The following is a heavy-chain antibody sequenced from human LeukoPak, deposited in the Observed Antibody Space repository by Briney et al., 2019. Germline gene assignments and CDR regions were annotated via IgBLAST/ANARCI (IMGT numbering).Heavy chain of an antibody. Sequence: GGSPRLSCAASGFTLSSYGMHWVRQAPGKGLEWVAVISYDGSNKYYADSVKGRFTISRDNSKNTLYLQMNSLRAEDTAVYYCAALSDYWGQGTLVTVSS. J-gene: IGHJ4*02. CDR1: GFTLSSYG. CDR2: ISYDGSNK. V-gene: IGHV3-30*03. CDR3: AALSDY.